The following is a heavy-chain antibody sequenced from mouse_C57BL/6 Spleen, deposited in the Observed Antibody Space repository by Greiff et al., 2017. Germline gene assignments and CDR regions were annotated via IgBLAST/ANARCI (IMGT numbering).Heavy chain of an antibody. CDR2: IHPNSGST. CDR3: ASAPGTTVVANFDY. CDR1: GYTFTSYW. D-gene: IGHD1-1*01. Sequence: QVQLQQSGAELVKPGASVKLSCKASGYTFTSYWMHWVKQRPGQGLEWIGMIHPNSGSTNYNEKFKSKATLTVDKSSSTAYMQLSSLTSEDSAVYYCASAPGTTVVANFDYWGQGTTLTVSS. V-gene: IGHV1-64*01. J-gene: IGHJ2*01.